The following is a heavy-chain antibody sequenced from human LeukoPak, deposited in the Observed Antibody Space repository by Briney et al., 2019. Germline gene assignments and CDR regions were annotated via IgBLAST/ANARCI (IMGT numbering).Heavy chain of an antibody. CDR2: IIPIFGTA. V-gene: IGHV1-69*05. CDR3: SLIFGVVIKSGLYFDY. J-gene: IGHJ4*02. CDR1: GGTFSSYA. D-gene: IGHD3-3*01. Sequence: GASVKVSCKASGGTFSSYAISWVRQAPGQGLEWMGGIIPIFGTANYAQRFQGRVTITTDESTSTAYMELSSLRSEDTAVYYCSLIFGVVIKSGLYFDYWGQGTLVTVSS.